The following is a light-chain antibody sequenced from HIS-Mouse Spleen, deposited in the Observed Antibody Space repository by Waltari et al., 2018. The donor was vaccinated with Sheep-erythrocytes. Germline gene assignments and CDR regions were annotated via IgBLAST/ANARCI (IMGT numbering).Light chain of an antibody. Sequence: SYELTQPPSVSVSPGQTASITCSGDKLGDKYACWYQQKPGQSPVLVIYQDSKRPSGIPERFADSHSGNTATLPISGTQAMDEADYYCQAWDSSTAVFGGGTKLTVL. CDR2: QDS. J-gene: IGLJ2*01. CDR3: QAWDSSTAV. V-gene: IGLV3-1*01. CDR1: KLGDKY.